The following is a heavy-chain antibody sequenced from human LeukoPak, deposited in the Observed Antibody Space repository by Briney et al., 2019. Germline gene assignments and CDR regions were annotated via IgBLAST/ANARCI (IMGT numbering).Heavy chain of an antibody. CDR2: ISSSGSTI. Sequence: PGGSLRLSCAASGFTFSDYYMSWIRQAPGKGLEWASYISSSGSTIYYADSVKGRFPISRDNAKNSLYLQMNSLRAEDTAVYYCARDLQKTGCRKCGYGMDVWGQGTTVTVSS. V-gene: IGHV3-11*01. D-gene: IGHD3-9*01. CDR1: GFTFSDYY. J-gene: IGHJ6*02. CDR3: ARDLQKTGCRKCGYGMDV.